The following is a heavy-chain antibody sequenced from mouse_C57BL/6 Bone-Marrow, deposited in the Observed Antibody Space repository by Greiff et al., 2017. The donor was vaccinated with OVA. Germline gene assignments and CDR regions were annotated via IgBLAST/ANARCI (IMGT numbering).Heavy chain of an antibody. J-gene: IGHJ2*01. CDR3: ARPDYYGSRGDFDY. V-gene: IGHV1-26*01. Sequence: VQLQQSGPELVKPGASVKISCKASGYTFTDYYMNWVKQSHGKSLEWIGDINPNNGGTSYNQKFKGKATLTVDKSSSTAYMELRSLTSEDSAVYYCARPDYYGSRGDFDYWGQGTTLTVSS. CDR2: INPNNGGT. D-gene: IGHD1-1*01. CDR1: GYTFTDYY.